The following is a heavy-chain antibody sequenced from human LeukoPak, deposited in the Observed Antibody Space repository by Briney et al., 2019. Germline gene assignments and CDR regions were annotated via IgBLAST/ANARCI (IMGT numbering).Heavy chain of an antibody. D-gene: IGHD5/OR15-5a*01. J-gene: IGHJ5*02. CDR1: GGTFSSYA. CDR3: ATGLAPETQSVSRNWFDP. V-gene: IGHV1-69*05. Sequence: ASVKLSCKASGGTFSSYAISWVRQAPGHGLEWMGGIIPIFGTAEYAQKFKGRVTISTDESTSTAYMELSTLRSEDTAVYDCATGLAPETQSVSRNWFDPWGQGTLVTVSS. CDR2: IIPIFGTA.